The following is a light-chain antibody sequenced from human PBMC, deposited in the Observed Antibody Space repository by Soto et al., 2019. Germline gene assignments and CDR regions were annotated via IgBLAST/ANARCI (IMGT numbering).Light chain of an antibody. Sequence: EVVLTQSPATLSLSPGERATLSCRANQSVTNYLAWYQQKPGQAPRLLIYDSSSRATGIPTRFSGSGSRTDFTLTISSLESEDFAVYYCLQRSSWPYTFGQGTKLEIK. CDR3: LQRSSWPYT. CDR1: QSVTNY. J-gene: IGKJ2*01. CDR2: DSS. V-gene: IGKV3-11*01.